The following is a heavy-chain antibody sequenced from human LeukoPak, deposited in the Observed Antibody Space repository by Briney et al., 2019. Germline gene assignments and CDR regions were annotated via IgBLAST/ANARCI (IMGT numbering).Heavy chain of an antibody. D-gene: IGHD4-17*01. J-gene: IGHJ4*02. CDR2: IYYSGST. CDR3: AGHWATVRCFDY. V-gene: IGHV4-39*01. Sequence: SSETLSLTCTVSGGSISSSSYYWGWIRQPPGKGLEWIGSIYYSGSTYYNPSLESRVTISVDTSKNQFSLKLSSVTAADTAVYYGAGHWATVRCFDYWGQGTLVTVSS. CDR1: GGSISSSSYY.